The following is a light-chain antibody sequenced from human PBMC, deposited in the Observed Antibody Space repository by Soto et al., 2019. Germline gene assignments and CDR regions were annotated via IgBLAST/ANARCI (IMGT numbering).Light chain of an antibody. V-gene: IGKV1-8*01. CDR3: QQYYSYPPYT. Sequence: AIRMTQSPSSFSASTGDRVTITCRASQGISSYLAWYQQKPGKAPKLLIYAASTLQSGVPSRFSGSGSGTDFTPTISCLQSADFATYYCQQYYSYPPYTFGQGTKVDIK. J-gene: IGKJ2*01. CDR2: AAS. CDR1: QGISSY.